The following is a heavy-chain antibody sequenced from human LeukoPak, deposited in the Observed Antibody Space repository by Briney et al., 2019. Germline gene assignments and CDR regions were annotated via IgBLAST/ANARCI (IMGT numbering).Heavy chain of an antibody. CDR3: AKDPNYYGSGSSHGTFFDY. Sequence: PSETLSLTCAVSGGSISSSNWWSWVRQAPGKGLEWVAVISYDGSNKYYADSVKGRFTISRDNSKNTLYLQMNSLRAEDTAVYYCAKDPNYYGSGSSHGTFFDYWGQGTLVTVSS. V-gene: IGHV3-30*18. CDR2: ISYDGSNK. CDR1: GGSISSSN. J-gene: IGHJ4*02. D-gene: IGHD3-10*01.